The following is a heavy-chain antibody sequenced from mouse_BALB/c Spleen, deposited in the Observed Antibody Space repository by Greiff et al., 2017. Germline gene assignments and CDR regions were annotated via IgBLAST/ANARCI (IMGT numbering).Heavy chain of an antibody. CDR3: AITTVVSPFAY. CDR2: ISSGSSTI. J-gene: IGHJ3*01. Sequence: EVKLMESGGGLVQPGGSRKLSCAASGFTFSSFGMHWVRQAPEKGLEWVAYISSGSSTIYYADTVKGRFTISRDNPKNTLFLQMTSLRSEDTAMYYCAITTVVSPFAYWGQGTLVTVSA. V-gene: IGHV5-17*02. D-gene: IGHD1-1*01. CDR1: GFTFSSFG.